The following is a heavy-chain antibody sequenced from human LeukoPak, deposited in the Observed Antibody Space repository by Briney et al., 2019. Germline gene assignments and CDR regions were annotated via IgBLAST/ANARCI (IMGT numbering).Heavy chain of an antibody. CDR1: GFTFSDYW. CDR2: IKTDGTST. CDR3: ATDSGSYYGRAGY. V-gene: IGHV3-74*01. D-gene: IGHD1-26*01. Sequence: GGSLRLSCAASGFTFSDYWMYWVRQAPGKGLVWVSLIKTDGTSTIYADSVKGRFTISRDNSKNTLYLQMNSLRAEDTAVYYCATDSGSYYGRAGYWGQGTLVTVSS. J-gene: IGHJ4*02.